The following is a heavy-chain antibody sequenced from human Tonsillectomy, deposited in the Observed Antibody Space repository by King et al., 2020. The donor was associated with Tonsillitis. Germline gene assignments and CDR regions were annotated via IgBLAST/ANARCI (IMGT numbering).Heavy chain of an antibody. J-gene: IGHJ4*02. CDR2: XYXSGXT. CDR1: GGSISSSSYY. V-gene: IGHV4-39*07. Sequence: QLQESGPGLVKPSETLSLTCTVSGGSISSSSYYWGWIRQPPGKGLEWXXXXYXSGXTXYXPSLXTRVTISVDPSKNQFSLKLXSVTAADTAVYYCARGGDCNDGFFQEGGFDSWGQGTLVTVSS. CDR3: ARGGDCNDGFFQEGGFDS. D-gene: IGHD1-1*01.